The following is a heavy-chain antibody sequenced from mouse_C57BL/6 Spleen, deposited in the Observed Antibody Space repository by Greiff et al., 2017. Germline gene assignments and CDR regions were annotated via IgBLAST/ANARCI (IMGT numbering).Heavy chain of an antibody. CDR3: ARGDGYYDYYAMDY. J-gene: IGHJ4*01. Sequence: EVQLVESEGGLVQPGSSMKLSCTASGFTFSDYYMAWVRQVPEKGLEWVANINYDGSSTYYLDSLKSRFIISRDNAKNILYLQMSSLKSEDTAKYYCARGDGYYDYYAMDYWGQGTSVTVSS. V-gene: IGHV5-16*01. CDR1: GFTFSDYY. CDR2: INYDGSST. D-gene: IGHD2-3*01.